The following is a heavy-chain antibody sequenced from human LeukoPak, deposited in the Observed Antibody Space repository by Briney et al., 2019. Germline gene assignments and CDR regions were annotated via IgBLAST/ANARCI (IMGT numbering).Heavy chain of an antibody. CDR3: ARLQGDSTAVFDY. CDR2: IYSSGTT. CDR1: GGSISNYY. D-gene: IGHD2-21*01. V-gene: IGHV4-4*07. Sequence: SETLSLTCTVSGGSISNYYWSWIRQPAGKGLEWIGRIYSSGTTNYNPSLKSRLTMSVDTSKNQFSLKLSSVIAADTAVYYCARLQGDSTAVFDYWGQGILVTVSS. J-gene: IGHJ4*02.